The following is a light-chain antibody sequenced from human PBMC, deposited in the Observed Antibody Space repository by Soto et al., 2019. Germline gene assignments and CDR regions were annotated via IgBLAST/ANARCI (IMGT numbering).Light chain of an antibody. CDR1: QGISNE. V-gene: IGKV1-33*01. Sequence: DIQMTQSPSSLSASAGDRVTITCQASQGISNELNWYQQKPGKAPKLLNYVASNLLTEVPSRFSGRRSGPGFTFNISAFQTADGATYYCQQYPSLPNTFGSGTKVDI. CDR2: VAS. CDR3: QQYPSLPNT. J-gene: IGKJ4*01.